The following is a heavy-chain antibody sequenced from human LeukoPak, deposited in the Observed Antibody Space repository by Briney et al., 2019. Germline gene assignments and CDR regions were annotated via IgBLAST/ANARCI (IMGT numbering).Heavy chain of an antibody. V-gene: IGHV3-48*01. J-gene: IGHJ4*02. CDR1: GFTFSDYS. CDR2: INAFSSAI. Sequence: PGGSLRLSCAASGFTFSDYSMNWVRQAPGKGPEWVCYINAFSSAIYYADSVKGRFTISRDNSKNTLYLQVNSLRAEDTAVYYCAKAQVNWASLYYFDYWGQGTLVTVSS. CDR3: AKAQVNWASLYYFDY. D-gene: IGHD7-27*01.